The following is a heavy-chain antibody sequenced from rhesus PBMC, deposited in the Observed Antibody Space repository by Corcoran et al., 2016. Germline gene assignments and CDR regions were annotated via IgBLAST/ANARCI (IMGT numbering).Heavy chain of an antibody. CDR3: ARDGSYGLDS. CDR2: MSYSGRT. J-gene: IGHJ6*01. Sequence: QLQLQESGPGLVKPSETLSLTCAVSGYSISSGYGWSWIRQPPGKGLEWIGYMSYSGRTSYNPSLKSPVTILRDTSKNQCSLKLSSVTAADTAVYYCARDGSYGLDSWGQGVVVTVSS. CDR1: GYSISSGYG. D-gene: IGHD1-44*02. V-gene: IGHV4-122*02.